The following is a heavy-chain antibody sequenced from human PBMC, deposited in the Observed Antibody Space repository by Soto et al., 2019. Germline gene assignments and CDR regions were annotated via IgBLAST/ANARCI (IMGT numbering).Heavy chain of an antibody. V-gene: IGHV1-46*01. CDR2: IDPSGKNT. CDR1: GYSFTSYY. D-gene: IGHD3-10*01. CDR3: ERDKERPYKAMDV. J-gene: IGHJ6*02. Sequence: ASVKVSCKASGYSFTSYYINWVRQAPGQGLEWMGIIDPSGKNTKKAQKFQGRVTMTSDSSTSTVYLELSSLRSDDTAVYYCERDKERPYKAMDVWGQGTTLTVFS.